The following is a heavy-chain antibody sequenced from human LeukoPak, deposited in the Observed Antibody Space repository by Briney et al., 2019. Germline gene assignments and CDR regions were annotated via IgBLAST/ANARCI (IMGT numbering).Heavy chain of an antibody. D-gene: IGHD3-10*01. CDR3: ARTEVRGLMSFDF. V-gene: IGHV3-66*01. CDR2: MYIAGGT. Sequence: GGSLRLSCEAPGFIVSSSYMNWVRQAPGKGLEWVLLMYIAGGTYYADSVKGRFTISRDNYKNTLYLQMNSLRVEDTAVYYCARTEVRGLMSFDFWGQGALVTVSS. CDR1: GFIVSSSY. J-gene: IGHJ4*02.